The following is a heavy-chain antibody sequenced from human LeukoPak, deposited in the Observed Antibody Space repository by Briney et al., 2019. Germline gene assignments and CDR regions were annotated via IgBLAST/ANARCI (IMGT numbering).Heavy chain of an antibody. Sequence: GGSLRLSCAASGFTFSNYGMHWVRQAPGKGLEWVAVIWYDGSKKYYADSVKGRFTISRDNSKNTLYLQMSSLRAEDTAVYYCARDRYYGSENYYYYYYMDVWGKGTTVTVSS. CDR1: GFTFSNYG. CDR3: ARDRYYGSENYYYYYYMDV. V-gene: IGHV3-33*01. D-gene: IGHD3-10*01. J-gene: IGHJ6*03. CDR2: IWYDGSKK.